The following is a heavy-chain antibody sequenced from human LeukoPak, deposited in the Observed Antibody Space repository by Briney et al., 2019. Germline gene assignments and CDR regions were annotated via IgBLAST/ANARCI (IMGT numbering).Heavy chain of an antibody. J-gene: IGHJ4*02. CDR1: GFIFSSYH. V-gene: IGHV3-48*02. Sequence: GGSLRLSCAASGFIFSSYHMNWVRQAPGKGLEWVSYISSSSNTIHYADSVKGRFTISRDNAKNSLYLQMNSLRDEDTAVYYCADLEGWRGYWGQGTLVTVSS. D-gene: IGHD3-3*01. CDR3: ADLEGWRGY. CDR2: ISSSSNTI.